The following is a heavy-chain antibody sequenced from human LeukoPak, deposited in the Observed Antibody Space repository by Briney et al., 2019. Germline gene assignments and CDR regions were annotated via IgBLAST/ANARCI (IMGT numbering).Heavy chain of an antibody. CDR1: GGSISSNY. D-gene: IGHD3-10*01. CDR3: ARHNFKLLWFGSHFDY. J-gene: IGHJ4*02. Sequence: SETLSLTCTVSGGSISSNYWSWIRQPAGKGLEWIGRIYTSGSTNYNPSLKSRVSMSVDTSKNQFSLRLSSVTAADTAVYYCARHNFKLLWFGSHFDYWGQGTLVIVSS. CDR2: IYTSGST. V-gene: IGHV4-4*07.